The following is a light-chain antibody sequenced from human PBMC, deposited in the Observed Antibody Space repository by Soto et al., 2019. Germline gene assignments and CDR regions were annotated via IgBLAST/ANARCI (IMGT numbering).Light chain of an antibody. CDR1: QGIRND. J-gene: IGKJ1*01. CDR2: AAS. V-gene: IGKV1-6*01. Sequence: AIQLTQSPSSLSASVGDRVTITCRASQGIRNDLCWYQQKPGKAPKLLIYAASSLQSGVPSRFSGSASGTDFPLDISRLQLRDFAAYYSLQNYSYPWTFGQANKVDIK. CDR3: LQNYSYPWT.